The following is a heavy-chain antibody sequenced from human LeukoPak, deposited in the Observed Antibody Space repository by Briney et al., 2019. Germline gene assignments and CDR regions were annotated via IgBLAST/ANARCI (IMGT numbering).Heavy chain of an antibody. CDR2: ISSSSNYI. J-gene: IGHJ6*04. Sequence: GGSLRRSCAASGLSFSSYSNKWVRQAPGKGLEWVSSISSSSNYIYYADSVKGRFTISRDNAKNSLYLQMNSLRAEDTAVYYCAELGITMIGGVWGKGTTVTISS. CDR3: AELGITMIGGV. V-gene: IGHV3-21*01. D-gene: IGHD3-10*02. CDR1: GLSFSSYS.